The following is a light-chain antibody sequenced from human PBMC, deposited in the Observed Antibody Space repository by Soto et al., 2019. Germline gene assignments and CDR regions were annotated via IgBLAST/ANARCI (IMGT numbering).Light chain of an antibody. J-gene: IGLJ1*01. CDR3: GSWDSSLSAYV. V-gene: IGLV3-21*02. Sequence: SYELTQPPSVSVAPGQTARIICGGNNIGSKSVHWYQQKAGQAPEVVVFHDSDRPSGIPDRFSGSKFGTTATLTISRVEAGDEADYYCGSWDSSLSAYVFGNGTKLTVL. CDR1: NIGSKS. CDR2: HDS.